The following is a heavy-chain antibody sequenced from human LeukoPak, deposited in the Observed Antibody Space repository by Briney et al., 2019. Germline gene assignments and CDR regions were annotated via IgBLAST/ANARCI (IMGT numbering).Heavy chain of an antibody. D-gene: IGHD4-17*01. V-gene: IGHV3-9*01. J-gene: IGHJ2*01. CDR2: ISWNSGSI. CDR3: AKARVDYGDQRGYFDL. CDR1: GFFGDYA. Sequence: PGRSLRLSCVASGFFGDYAMHWVRQAPGKGLEWVSGISWNSGSIGYADSVKGRFTISRDNAKNSLYLQMNSLRAEDTALHYCAKARVDYGDQRGYFDLWGRGTLVTVSS.